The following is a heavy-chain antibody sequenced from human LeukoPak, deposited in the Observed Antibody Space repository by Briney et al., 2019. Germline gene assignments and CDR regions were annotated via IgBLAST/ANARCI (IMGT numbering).Heavy chain of an antibody. CDR3: TTTDCYYDSSAQSPPIYYMDV. Sequence: GGSLRLSCAASGFTFSNAWMSWVRQAPGKGLEWVGRIKSKTDGGTTDYAAPVKGRFTISRDDSRNTLYLQMNSLKTEDTAVYYCTTTDCYYDSSAQSPPIYYMDVWGKGTTVTVSS. V-gene: IGHV3-15*01. CDR2: IKSKTDGGTT. CDR1: GFTFSNAW. D-gene: IGHD3-22*01. J-gene: IGHJ6*03.